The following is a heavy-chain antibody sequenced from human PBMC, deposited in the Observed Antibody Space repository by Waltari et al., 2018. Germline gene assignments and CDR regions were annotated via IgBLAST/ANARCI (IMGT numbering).Heavy chain of an antibody. CDR2: INAGNGNT. J-gene: IGHJ3*02. V-gene: IGHV1-3*01. D-gene: IGHD3-16*01. CDR3: ARVEGAAGLDI. Sequence: QVQLVQSGAEVKKPGSSVKVSCKASGGTFSSYAISWVRQAPGQGLEWMGGINAGNGNTKYSQKFQGRVTITRDTSASTAYMELSSLRSEDTAVYYCARVEGAAGLDIWGQGTMVTVSS. CDR1: GGTFSSYA.